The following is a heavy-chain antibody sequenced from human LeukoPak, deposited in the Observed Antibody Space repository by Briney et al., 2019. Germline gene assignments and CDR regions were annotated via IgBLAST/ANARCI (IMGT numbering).Heavy chain of an antibody. J-gene: IGHJ6*02. CDR1: GFTFSDYA. D-gene: IGHD3-22*01. V-gene: IGHV4-59*01. Sequence: GSLRLSCAASGFTFSDYAMSWVRQPPGKGLEWIGYIYYSGSTNYNPSLKSRVTISVDTSKNQFSLKLSSVTAADTAVYYCARDRSPEHYYDSSHWDYYYGMDVWGQGTTVTVSS. CDR3: ARDRSPEHYYDSSHWDYYYGMDV. CDR2: IYYSGST.